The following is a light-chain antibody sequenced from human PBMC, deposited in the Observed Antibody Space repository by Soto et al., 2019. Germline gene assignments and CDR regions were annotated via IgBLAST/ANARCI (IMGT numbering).Light chain of an antibody. V-gene: IGLV7-46*01. J-gene: IGLJ3*02. Sequence: QAVVTQEPSLTVSPGGTVTLTCGSTTGAVTSGHYPYWFQQKPGQAPRTLIYETTNKHSWTPARFSGFLLGGKAALTLSGAQPEDEADYYCFLSYSGARVFGGGTKLTVL. CDR3: FLSYSGARV. CDR2: ETT. CDR1: TGAVTSGHY.